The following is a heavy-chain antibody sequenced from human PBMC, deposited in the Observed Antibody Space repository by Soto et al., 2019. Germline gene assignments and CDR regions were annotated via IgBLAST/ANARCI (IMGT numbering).Heavy chain of an antibody. V-gene: IGHV4-34*01. J-gene: IGHJ5*02. D-gene: IGHD3-9*01. CDR2: INHSGST. Sequence: PSETLSLTCAVYGGSFSGYYWSWIRQPPGKGLEWIGEINHSGSTNYNPSLKSRVTISVDTSKNQFSLKLSSVTAADTAVYYCARLTRNDILTGYYKSHQGRTNWFDPWGQGTLVTVSS. CDR3: ARLTRNDILTGYYKSHQGRTNWFDP. CDR1: GGSFSGYY.